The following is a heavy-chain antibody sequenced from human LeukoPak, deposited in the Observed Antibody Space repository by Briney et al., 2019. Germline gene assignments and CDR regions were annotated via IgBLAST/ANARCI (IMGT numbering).Heavy chain of an antibody. CDR2: IYYSGST. CDR1: GGSISSYY. CDR3: ARDKTKDVPAAIFACDY. V-gene: IGHV4-59*01. D-gene: IGHD2-2*01. J-gene: IGHJ4*02. Sequence: PSETLSLTCTVSGGSISSYYWSWIRQPPGKGLEWIGYIYYSGSTNYNPSPKSRVTISVDTSKNQFSLKLSSVTAADTAVYYCARDKTKDVPAAIFACDYWGQGTLVTVSS.